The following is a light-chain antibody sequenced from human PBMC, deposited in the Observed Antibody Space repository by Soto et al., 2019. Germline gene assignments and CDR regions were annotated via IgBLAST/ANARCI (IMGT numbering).Light chain of an antibody. Sequence: EIVLTQSPGTLSLSPGERATLSCRASQSVSSSYLAWYQQKPGQAPRLLIYGASSRATGIPDRFSGSGSGTDFTLTISRLEPEDFAVYYCQHHGSSMWTFGQGTKVDIK. J-gene: IGKJ1*01. V-gene: IGKV3-20*01. CDR1: QSVSSSY. CDR2: GAS. CDR3: QHHGSSMWT.